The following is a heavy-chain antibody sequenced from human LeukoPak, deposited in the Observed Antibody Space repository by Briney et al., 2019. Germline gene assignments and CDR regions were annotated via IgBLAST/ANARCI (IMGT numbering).Heavy chain of an antibody. CDR3: ARTSGYNYGSFDY. J-gene: IGHJ4*02. CDR1: GGSISSYY. V-gene: IGHV4-59*12. Sequence: SETLSLTCTVSGGSISSYYWSWIRQPPGKGLEWIGYIYYSGSTNYNPSLKSRVTISVDTSKNQFSLKLSSVTAADTAVYYCARTSGYNYGSFDYWGQGTLVTVSS. D-gene: IGHD5-18*01. CDR2: IYYSGST.